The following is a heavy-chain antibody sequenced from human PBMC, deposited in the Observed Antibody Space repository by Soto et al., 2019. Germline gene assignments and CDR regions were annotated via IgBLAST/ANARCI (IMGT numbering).Heavy chain of an antibody. CDR1: GFTFSSYA. Sequence: GGSLRLSCAASGFTFSSYAMSWVRQAPGKGLEWVSAISGSGGSTYYADSVKGRFTISRDNSKNTLYLQMNSLRAEDTAVYYCAKGQSRGIAAAGTKVFDPWGQGTLVTVSS. CDR2: ISGSGGST. J-gene: IGHJ5*02. D-gene: IGHD6-13*01. V-gene: IGHV3-23*01. CDR3: AKGQSRGIAAAGTKVFDP.